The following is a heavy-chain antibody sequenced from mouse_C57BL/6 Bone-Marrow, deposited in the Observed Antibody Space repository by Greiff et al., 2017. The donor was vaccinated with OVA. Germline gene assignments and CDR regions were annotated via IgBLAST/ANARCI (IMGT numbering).Heavy chain of an antibody. CDR2: IWRGGST. J-gene: IGHJ1*03. V-gene: IGHV2-5*01. CDR3: AKGGYDYDVGWYFDV. CDR1: GFSLTSYG. D-gene: IGHD2-4*01. Sequence: QVQLKESGPGLVQPSQSLSITCTVSGFSLTSYGVHWVRQSPGKGLEWLGVIWRGGSTDYNAAFMSRLSITKDNSKSQVFFKMNSLQADDTAIYYCAKGGYDYDVGWYFDVWGTGTTVTVSS.